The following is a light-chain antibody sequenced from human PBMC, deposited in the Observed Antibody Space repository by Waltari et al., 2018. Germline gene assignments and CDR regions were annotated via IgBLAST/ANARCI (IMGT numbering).Light chain of an antibody. J-gene: IGKJ1*01. CDR3: QQYGTSPTWT. CDR1: QSVSSTY. V-gene: IGKV3-20*01. CDR2: AAS. Sequence: EIVLTHFPGTLSLSPGERATLSCRASQSVSSTYLAWYQQKPGQAPRLLIYAASNRATDIPDRFSGSGSGTDFTLTINRLEPEDFAVYYCQQYGTSPTWTFGQGTKVVIK.